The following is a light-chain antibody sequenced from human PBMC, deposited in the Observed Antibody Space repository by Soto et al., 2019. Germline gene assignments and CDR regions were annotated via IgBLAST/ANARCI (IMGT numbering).Light chain of an antibody. CDR2: DVS. V-gene: IGLV2-11*01. CDR1: SSDVGGYNY. J-gene: IGLJ2*01. CDR3: CSYAPGVV. Sequence: QSALTQPRSVSGSPGQSVTISCTGTSSDVGGYNYVSWYQQHPGKAPKLMIYDVSKRPSGVPDRFSGSKSGNTASLTISGLQAEDEADYYCCSYAPGVVFGGGTQLTVL.